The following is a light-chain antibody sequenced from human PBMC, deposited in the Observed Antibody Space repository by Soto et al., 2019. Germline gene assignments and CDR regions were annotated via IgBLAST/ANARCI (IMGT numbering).Light chain of an antibody. CDR1: TNDVGGYNY. J-gene: IGLJ2*01. V-gene: IGLV2-8*01. CDR2: DVT. Sequence: QSALTQPPSASGSLGQSVTISCSGITNDVGGYNYVSWFQQHPGKAPKLIIYDVTKRPSGVPDRFSGSRSGNTASLTVSGLQGEDEADYYCSSFAGTNHCVAFGGGTKLTVL. CDR3: SSFAGTNHCVA.